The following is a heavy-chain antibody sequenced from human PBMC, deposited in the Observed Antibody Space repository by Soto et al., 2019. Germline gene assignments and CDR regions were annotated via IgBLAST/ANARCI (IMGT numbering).Heavy chain of an antibody. CDR2: INHSGST. D-gene: IGHD4-17*01. CDR1: GGSFSGYY. V-gene: IGHV4-34*01. CDR3: ARGRGTGTTVAFDI. J-gene: IGHJ3*02. Sequence: PSETLSLTCAVYGGSFSGYYWSWIRQPPGKGLEWIGEINHSGSTNYNPSLKSRVTISVDTSKNQFSLKLSSVTAADTAVYYCARGRGTGTTVAFDIWGQWTLVTVSS.